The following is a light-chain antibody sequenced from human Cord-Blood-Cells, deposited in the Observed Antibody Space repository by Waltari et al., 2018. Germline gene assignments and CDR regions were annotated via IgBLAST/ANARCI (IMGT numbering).Light chain of an antibody. CDR2: AAS. Sequence: DIQMTQSPSSLSASVGDRVTITCRASQSISSYLNWYQQKPGKARKLLIYAASSLQSGVPTRVSVSGSGTDFTVTISSLHPADFSTYYCQQSYSTPYSFGQGTNLEIK. CDR1: QSISSY. CDR3: QQSYSTPYS. V-gene: IGKV1-39*01. J-gene: IGKJ2*03.